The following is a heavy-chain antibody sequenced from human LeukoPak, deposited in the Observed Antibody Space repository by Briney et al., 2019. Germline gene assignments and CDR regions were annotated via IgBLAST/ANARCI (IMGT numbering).Heavy chain of an antibody. CDR2: IYYSGSS. CDR3: ARQGSGWYYFDY. D-gene: IGHD6-19*01. V-gene: IGHV4-39*01. Sequence: SETLSLTCTVSGGSISSSSYYWGWIRQPPGKGLEWIGSIYYSGSSYYNPSLKSRVTISIDTSKNQFSLKLSSVTAADTAVYYCARQGSGWYYFDYWGQGTLVTVSS. CDR1: GGSISSSSYY. J-gene: IGHJ4*02.